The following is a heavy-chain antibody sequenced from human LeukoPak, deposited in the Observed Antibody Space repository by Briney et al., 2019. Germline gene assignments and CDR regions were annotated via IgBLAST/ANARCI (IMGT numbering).Heavy chain of an antibody. CDR3: AKVGGEDTSLVMSSYYFDF. J-gene: IGHJ4*02. Sequence: GGSLRLSCAASGFIFSSYAIHWVRQAPGKGLEWVAVISYDGSNKYYADSVKGRFTISRDNSKNTLYLQMNRLRAEDTAIYYCAKVGGEDTSLVMSSYYFDFWGQGTLVTVSS. CDR1: GFIFSSYA. D-gene: IGHD5-18*01. CDR2: ISYDGSNK. V-gene: IGHV3-30-3*01.